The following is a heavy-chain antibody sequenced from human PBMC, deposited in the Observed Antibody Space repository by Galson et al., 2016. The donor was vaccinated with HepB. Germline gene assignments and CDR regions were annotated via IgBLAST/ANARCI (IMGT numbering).Heavy chain of an antibody. D-gene: IGHD3-10*01. J-gene: IGHJ4*02. Sequence: SLRLSCAASGFRFSDYSMNWVRQAPGKGLEWVSHISGSGTIMYYADSVKGRLTISRDNAKDSLYLQMNSLRAEDTAVYYCARAGVRGVRLHYFDHWGQGTLVTVSS. CDR2: ISGSGTIM. V-gene: IGHV3-48*01. CDR3: ARAGVRGVRLHYFDH. CDR1: GFRFSDYS.